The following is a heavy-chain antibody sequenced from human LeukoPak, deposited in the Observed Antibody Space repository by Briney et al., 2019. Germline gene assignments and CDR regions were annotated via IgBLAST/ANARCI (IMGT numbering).Heavy chain of an antibody. D-gene: IGHD2-15*01. V-gene: IGHV3-15*07. Sequence: GGSLRLSCAVSGLTLSNVWMNWVRQAPGKGPEWVGRIRSQTAGGTTDFAAPVKGRFSISRDDSKNSLYLQMNSLTSEDTAVYYCAHGSAQYYEYWGQGTLVTVSS. CDR2: IRSQTAGGTT. CDR3: AHGSAQYYEY. CDR1: GLTLSNVW. J-gene: IGHJ1*01.